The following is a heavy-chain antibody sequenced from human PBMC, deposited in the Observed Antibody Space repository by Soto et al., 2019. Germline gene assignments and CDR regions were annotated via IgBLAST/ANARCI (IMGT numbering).Heavy chain of an antibody. J-gene: IGHJ4*02. CDR2: ISYDGSNK. D-gene: IGHD6-13*01. V-gene: IGHV3-30*18. CDR3: AKGPTAAAGTWGSCRPFMCPPDY. Sequence: QVQLVESGGGVVQPGRSLRLSCAASGFTFSSYGMHWVRQAPGKGLEWVAVISYDGSNKYYADSVKGRFTISRDNSKNTLYLQMNSLRAEDTAVYYCAKGPTAAAGTWGSCRPFMCPPDYWGQGTLVTVSS. CDR1: GFTFSSYG.